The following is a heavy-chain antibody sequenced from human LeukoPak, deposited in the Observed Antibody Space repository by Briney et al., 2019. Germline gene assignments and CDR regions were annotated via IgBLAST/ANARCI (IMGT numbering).Heavy chain of an antibody. V-gene: IGHV4-39*01. CDR1: GGSISSSSYY. J-gene: IGHJ4*02. CDR2: IYYSGST. Sequence: SETLSLTCTVSGGSISSSSYYWGWIRQPPGKGLEWIGSIYYSGSTYYNPSLKSRVTISVDTSKNQFSLKLSSATAAETAVYCCAIHARYYVDCWGQETLVTVSS. D-gene: IGHD5-12*01. CDR3: AIHARYYVDC.